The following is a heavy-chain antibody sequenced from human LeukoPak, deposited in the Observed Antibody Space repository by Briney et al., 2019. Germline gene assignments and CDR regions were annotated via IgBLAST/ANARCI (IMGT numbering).Heavy chain of an antibody. J-gene: IGHJ4*02. CDR2: ISYDGSNK. D-gene: IGHD3-22*01. CDR3: VNYYDSSGFRY. CDR1: GFTFSSYA. Sequence: PGRSLRLSCAASGFTFSSYAMHWVRQAPGKGLEWVAVISYDGSNKYYADSVKGRFTISRDNSKNTLYLQMNSLRAEDTAVYYCVNYYDSSGFRYWGQGTLVTVSS. V-gene: IGHV3-30-3*01.